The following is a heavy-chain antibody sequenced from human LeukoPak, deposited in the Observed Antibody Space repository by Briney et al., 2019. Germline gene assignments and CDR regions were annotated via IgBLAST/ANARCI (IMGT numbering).Heavy chain of an antibody. D-gene: IGHD3-10*01. CDR3: ARPRGDYYGSGSYYNRWFDP. Sequence: SETLSLTCTVSGGSISSDISYWAWVRQPPEKGLEWIGTIFYSGSSYYNPSLKSRVTISVDTSKNQFSLKLSSVTAADTAVYYCARPRGDYYGSGSYYNRWFDPWGQGTLVTVSS. V-gene: IGHV4-39*07. CDR2: IFYSGSS. CDR1: GGSISSDISY. J-gene: IGHJ5*02.